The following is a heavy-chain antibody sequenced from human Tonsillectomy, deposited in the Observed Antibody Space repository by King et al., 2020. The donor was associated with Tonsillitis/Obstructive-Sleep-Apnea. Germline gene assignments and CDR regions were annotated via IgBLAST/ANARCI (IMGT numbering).Heavy chain of an antibody. V-gene: IGHV3-53*01. J-gene: IGHJ4*02. CDR2: LYGGGGT. CDR1: GFNVNSYY. CDR3: ARGKPYGSGSSYDY. Sequence: VQLVESGGGLIQPGGSVRLSCAASGFNVNSYYMTWVRQTPGKGLEWVSILYGGGGTYYADAVKGRFTISRDNPKNTLDLQMNSLRPEGTAVYYCARGKPYGSGSSYDYWGQGTLVTVSS. D-gene: IGHD3-10*01.